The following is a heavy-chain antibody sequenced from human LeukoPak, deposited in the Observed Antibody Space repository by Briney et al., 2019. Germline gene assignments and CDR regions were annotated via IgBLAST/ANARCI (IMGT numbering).Heavy chain of an antibody. CDR1: GASISGSGYY. CDR2: IYYTGST. D-gene: IGHD1-26*01. CDR3: VKSGGYGLIDY. J-gene: IGHJ4*02. Sequence: SETLSLTCAVSGASISGSGYYLGWIRQPPGKGLEWIGNIYYTGSTYYNASLQSRVTISIDTSKDQFSLRLNSVTAADTAMYYCVKSGGYGLIDYWGQGTLVTVSS. V-gene: IGHV4-39*01.